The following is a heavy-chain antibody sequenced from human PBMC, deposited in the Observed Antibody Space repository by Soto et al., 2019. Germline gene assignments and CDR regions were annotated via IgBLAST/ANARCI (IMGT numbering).Heavy chain of an antibody. CDR2: ISAYNGNT. V-gene: IGHV1-18*01. D-gene: IGHD2-2*01. CDR1: GYTFTSYG. CDR3: ARGRLVLVPAAVTAYYYYGMDV. J-gene: IGHJ6*02. Sequence: GASVKVSCKASGYTFTSYGISWVRQAPGQGLEWMGWISAYNGNTNYAQKLQGRVTMTTDTSTSTAYMELRSLRSDDTAVYYCARGRLVLVPAAVTAYYYYGMDVWGQGTTVTVSS.